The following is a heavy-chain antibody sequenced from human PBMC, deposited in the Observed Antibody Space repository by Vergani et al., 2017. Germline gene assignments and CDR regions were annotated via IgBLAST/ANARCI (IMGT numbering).Heavy chain of an antibody. CDR2: IYYSGST. Sequence: QVQLQESGPGLVKPSQTLSLTCTVSGGSISSGDYYWSWVRQPPGKGLEWIGYIYYSGSTYSNTSLKSRVTISVDTSKNQFSLKLSSVTAADTAVYYCARDVRAAAASNYYYYGMDVWGQGTTVTVSS. CDR1: GGSISSGDYY. V-gene: IGHV4-30-4*01. J-gene: IGHJ6*02. CDR3: ARDVRAAAASNYYYYGMDV. D-gene: IGHD6-13*01.